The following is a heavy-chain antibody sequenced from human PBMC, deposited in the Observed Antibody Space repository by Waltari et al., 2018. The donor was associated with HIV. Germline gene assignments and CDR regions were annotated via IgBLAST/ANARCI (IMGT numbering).Heavy chain of an antibody. CDR1: GFTFSSYV. J-gene: IGHJ4*02. CDR3: AGINITVWPEDF. Sequence: VQVLESGGGLVQPGGSLKVSCSVSGFTFSSYVMSWVRQAPGKGLEWVSGISTSGGDTYYADSVKGRFTISRDNSKNTVYLQMKALRAEDTALYYCAGINITVWPEDFWGQGILVTVSS. CDR2: ISTSGGDT. V-gene: IGHV3-23*01.